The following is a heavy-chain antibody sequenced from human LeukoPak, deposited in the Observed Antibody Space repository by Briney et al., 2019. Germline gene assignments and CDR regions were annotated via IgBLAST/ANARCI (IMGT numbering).Heavy chain of an antibody. CDR2: ISSNGGST. V-gene: IGHV3-64*01. CDR3: ARDADGYNPLDY. Sequence: PGGSLRLSCAASGFTFSSYAMHWVRQAPGKGLEYVSAISSNGGSTYYANSVKGRFTISRDNSKNTLYLQMGSLRAEDMAVYYCARDADGYNPLDYWGQGTLVTVSS. J-gene: IGHJ4*02. D-gene: IGHD5-24*01. CDR1: GFTFSSYA.